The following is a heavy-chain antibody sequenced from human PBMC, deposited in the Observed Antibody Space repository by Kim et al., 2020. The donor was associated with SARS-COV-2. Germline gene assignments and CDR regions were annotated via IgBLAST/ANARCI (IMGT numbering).Heavy chain of an antibody. V-gene: IGHV5-51*01. CDR1: GYSFTSYW. CDR3: ARHGRYCSGGSCFSRDY. J-gene: IGHJ4*02. D-gene: IGHD2-15*01. CDR2: IYPGDSDT. Sequence: GESLKISCKGSGYSFTSYWIGWVRQMPGKGLEWMGIIYPGDSDTRYSPSFQGQVTISADKSISTAYLQWSSLKASDTAMYYCARHGRYCSGGSCFSRDYWGQGSLLTVS.